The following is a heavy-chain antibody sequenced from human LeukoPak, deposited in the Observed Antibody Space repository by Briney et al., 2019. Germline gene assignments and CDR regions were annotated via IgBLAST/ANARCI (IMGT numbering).Heavy chain of an antibody. D-gene: IGHD3-16*01. CDR3: ARDRGDY. J-gene: IGHJ4*02. CDR1: GFTLSSNY. V-gene: IGHV3-53*01. Sequence: GGSLRLSRAASGFTLSSNYMSWVRQAPGKGLEWVSVIYSGGSTYYADSVKGRFTISRDNSNNTLYLQMNSLRAEDTAVYYCARDRGDYWGQGTLVTVSS. CDR2: IYSGGST.